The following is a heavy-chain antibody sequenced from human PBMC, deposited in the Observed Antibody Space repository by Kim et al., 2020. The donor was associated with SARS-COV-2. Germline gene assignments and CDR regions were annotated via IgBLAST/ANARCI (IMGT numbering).Heavy chain of an antibody. J-gene: IGHJ6*02. CDR3: ARQLHRGQWPLYYYYGMDV. V-gene: IGHV4-39*01. D-gene: IGHD6-19*01. Sequence: SETLSLTCTVSGGSISSSSYYWGWIRQPPGKGLEWIGSIYYSGNTYYNPSLKSRVTISVDTSKNQFSLKLSSVTAADTAVYYCARQLHRGQWPLYYYYGMDVWGQGTTVTVSS. CDR2: IYYSGNT. CDR1: GGSISSSSYY.